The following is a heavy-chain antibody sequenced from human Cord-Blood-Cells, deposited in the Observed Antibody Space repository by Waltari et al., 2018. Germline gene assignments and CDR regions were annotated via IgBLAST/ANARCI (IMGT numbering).Heavy chain of an antibody. CDR3: ARSWYFDY. D-gene: IGHD6-13*01. Sequence: EVKLVESGGGLIQPGGSLRLSCADSGFTVGSNCMSWVRQAPGKGLEWVSVIYSGGSTYYADSVKGRFTISRDNSKNTLYLQMNSLRAEDTAVYYCARSWYFDYWGQGTLVTVSS. J-gene: IGHJ4*02. V-gene: IGHV3-53*01. CDR2: IYSGGST. CDR1: GFTVGSNC.